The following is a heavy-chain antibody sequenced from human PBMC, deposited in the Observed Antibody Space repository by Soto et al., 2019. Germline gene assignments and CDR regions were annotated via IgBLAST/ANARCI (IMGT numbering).Heavy chain of an antibody. Sequence: QLLESGPGLVKPSETLSLTCTVSGGSISSSSYYWGWIRQPPGKGLEWIGSIYYSGSTYYNPSLKSRVTISVDTSKNQFSLKLSSVTAADTAVYYCARQGGDSGYDTAFFDYWGQGTLVTVSS. D-gene: IGHD5-12*01. CDR1: GGSISSSSYY. CDR3: ARQGGDSGYDTAFFDY. J-gene: IGHJ4*02. V-gene: IGHV4-39*01. CDR2: IYYSGST.